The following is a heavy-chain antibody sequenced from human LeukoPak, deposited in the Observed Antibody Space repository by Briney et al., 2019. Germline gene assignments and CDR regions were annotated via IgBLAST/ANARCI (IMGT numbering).Heavy chain of an antibody. CDR2: INHSGST. Sequence: SETLSLTCTVSGGSLSSSSYYWGWIRQPPGKGLEWIGEINHSGSTNYNPSLKSRVTISVDTSKNQFSLKLSSVTAADTAVYYCARTPMVRGAKCGMDVWGQGTTVAVSS. CDR1: GGSLSSSSYY. CDR3: ARTPMVRGAKCGMDV. V-gene: IGHV4-39*07. J-gene: IGHJ6*02. D-gene: IGHD3-10*01.